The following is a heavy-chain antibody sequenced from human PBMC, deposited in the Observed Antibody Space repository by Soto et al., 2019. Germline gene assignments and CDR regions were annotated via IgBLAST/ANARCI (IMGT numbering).Heavy chain of an antibody. V-gene: IGHV3-15*07. J-gene: IGHJ6*02. Sequence: PGGSLRLSCAGSGFAFSNAWINWVRQAPGKGLEWVGRIKSKTDGGTTDYAAPVKGRFTISRDDSKNTLYLQMNSLKTEDTAVYYCTTVSYGSGPTIYYYYYGMDVWGQGTTVTVSS. CDR3: TTVSYGSGPTIYYYYYGMDV. CDR2: IKSKTDGGTT. D-gene: IGHD3-10*01. CDR1: GFAFSNAW.